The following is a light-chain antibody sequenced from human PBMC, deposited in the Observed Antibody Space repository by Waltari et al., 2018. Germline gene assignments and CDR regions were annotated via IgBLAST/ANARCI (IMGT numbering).Light chain of an antibody. CDR1: ESIGNR. CDR3: QQSYTTPRTYKNPRT. Sequence: DIQLTQSPSPLSASVGDRVSITCRASESIGNRLNWYQQRPGKAPKLLIYAASTLQSGVPSRFTGSGSGTDFTLTISSLQPEDFATYYCQQSYTTPRTYKNPRTFGQGTQVEIK. V-gene: IGKV1-39*01. J-gene: IGKJ1*01. CDR2: AAS.